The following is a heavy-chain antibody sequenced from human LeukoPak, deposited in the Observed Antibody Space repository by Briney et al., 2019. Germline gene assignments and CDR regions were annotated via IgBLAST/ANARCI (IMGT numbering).Heavy chain of an antibody. D-gene: IGHD3-10*01. Sequence: SETLSLTCAVYGGSFSGYYWSWIRQPPGKGLEWIGEINHSGSTNYNPSLKSRVTISVDTSKNQFSLKLSSVTAADTAVYYCARARSAVRGAKIGYWGQGTLVTVSS. V-gene: IGHV4-34*01. CDR1: GGSFSGYY. CDR3: ARARSAVRGAKIGY. CDR2: INHSGST. J-gene: IGHJ4*02.